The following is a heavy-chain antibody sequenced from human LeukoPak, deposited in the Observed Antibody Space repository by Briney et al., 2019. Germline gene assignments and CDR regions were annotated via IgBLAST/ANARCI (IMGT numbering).Heavy chain of an antibody. J-gene: IGHJ3*02. CDR2: IIPILGIA. CDR3: ARSSGSYTAFDI. CDR1: GGTFSSYA. Sequence: GASVKVSCKASGGTFSSYAISWVRQAPGQGLEWMGRIIPILGIANYAQKFQGRVTITADKSTSTAYMELSSLRSEDTAVYYCARSSGSYTAFDIWGQGTMVTVSS. D-gene: IGHD1-26*01. V-gene: IGHV1-69*04.